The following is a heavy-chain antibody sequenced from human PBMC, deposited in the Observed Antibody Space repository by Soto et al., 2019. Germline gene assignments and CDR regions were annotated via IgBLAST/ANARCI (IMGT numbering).Heavy chain of an antibody. D-gene: IGHD4-17*01. Sequence: SETLSLTCAVSGGSISSGGYSWSWIRQPPGKGLEWIGYIYHSGSTYYNPSLKSRVTISVDRSKNQFSLKLSSVTAADTAVYYCARGETTVTTHFDYRGQGTLVTVSS. CDR2: IYHSGST. V-gene: IGHV4-30-2*01. CDR3: ARGETTVTTHFDY. J-gene: IGHJ4*02. CDR1: GGSISSGGYS.